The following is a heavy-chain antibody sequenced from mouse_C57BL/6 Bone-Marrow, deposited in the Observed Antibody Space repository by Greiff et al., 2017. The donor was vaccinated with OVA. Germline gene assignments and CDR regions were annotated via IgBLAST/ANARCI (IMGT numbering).Heavy chain of an antibody. D-gene: IGHD2-3*01. V-gene: IGHV10-1*01. Sequence: EVQLVESGGGLVQPKGSLKLSCAASGFSFNTYAMNWVRQAPGQGLEWVARIRSKSNNYATYYADSVKDRFTISRDDSESMLYLQMNNLKTEDTAMYYCVRQDGYYVWYFDVWGTGTTVTVSS. CDR3: VRQDGYYVWYFDV. CDR2: IRSKSNNYAT. CDR1: GFSFNTYA. J-gene: IGHJ1*03.